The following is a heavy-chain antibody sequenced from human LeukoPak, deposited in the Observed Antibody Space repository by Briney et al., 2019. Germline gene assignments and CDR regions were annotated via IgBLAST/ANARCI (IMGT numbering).Heavy chain of an antibody. CDR1: GDSVSSNSAA. J-gene: IGHJ3*02. CDR3: ARVPYYYGSGTRRTPFDI. D-gene: IGHD3-10*01. CDR2: TYYRSKWYN. V-gene: IGHV6-1*01. Sequence: SQTLSLTCAISGDSVSSNSAAWNWNRQSPSRGLEWLGRTYYRSKWYNDYAVSVKSRITINPDASKNQFSLQLNSVTPEDTAVYYCARVPYYYGSGTRRTPFDIWGQGTMVTVSS.